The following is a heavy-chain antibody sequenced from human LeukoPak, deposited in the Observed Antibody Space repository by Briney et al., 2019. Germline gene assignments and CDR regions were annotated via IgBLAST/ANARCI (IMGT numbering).Heavy chain of an antibody. V-gene: IGHV3-9*01. D-gene: IGHD1-26*01. J-gene: IGHJ2*01. Sequence: GGSLRLSCAASGFTLDDYVMHWVRQAPGKGLEWVSGISWNSGIIDYADSVKGRFTISRDNAKNSLYLQMDSLRTEDTALYYCAKDRGSYSYWFFDLWGRGTVVTVSS. CDR3: AKDRGSYSYWFFDL. CDR2: ISWNSGII. CDR1: GFTLDDYV.